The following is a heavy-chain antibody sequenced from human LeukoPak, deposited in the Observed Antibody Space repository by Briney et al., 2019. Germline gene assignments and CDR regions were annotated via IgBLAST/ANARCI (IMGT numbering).Heavy chain of an antibody. CDR3: ARGFRILHGYSSGWYP. CDR2: IYYSGST. J-gene: IGHJ3*01. V-gene: IGHV4-39*07. D-gene: IGHD6-19*01. CDR1: GGSISSSSYY. Sequence: SETLSLTCTVSGGSISSSSYYWGWIRQPPGKGLEWIGSIYYSGSTYYNPSLKSRVTISVDTSKNQFSLKLSSVTAADTAVYYCARGFRILHGYSSGWYPWGQGTMVTVSS.